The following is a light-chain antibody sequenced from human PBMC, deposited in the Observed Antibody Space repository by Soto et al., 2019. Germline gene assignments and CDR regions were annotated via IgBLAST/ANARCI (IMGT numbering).Light chain of an antibody. CDR3: CSYAGSFRYV. V-gene: IGLV2-23*01. CDR1: SSDVGNYND. CDR2: EGS. J-gene: IGLJ1*01. Sequence: QSALTQPASVSGSPGQSITISCTGTSSDVGNYNDVSWYQQHPGKAPKLIIYEGSKRPSGISDRFSGSKSGSTASLTISGLQAEDEADYYCCSYAGSFRYVFGSGTKVTVL.